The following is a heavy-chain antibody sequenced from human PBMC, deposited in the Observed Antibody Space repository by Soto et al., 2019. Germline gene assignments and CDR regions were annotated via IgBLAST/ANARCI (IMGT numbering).Heavy chain of an antibody. Sequence: EVQLVESGGGLVQPGGSLRLSCAASRFIFSNYDMHWVRQVTGKGLEWVSSIGVGGDTYYAGSVKGRFTISRENAKNSFYLQMNSLRAEDTAVYYCARYFGDYSGNWFDPWGQGTLVTVSS. V-gene: IGHV3-13*01. CDR2: IGVGGDT. J-gene: IGHJ5*02. D-gene: IGHD4-17*01. CDR3: ARYFGDYSGNWFDP. CDR1: RFIFSNYD.